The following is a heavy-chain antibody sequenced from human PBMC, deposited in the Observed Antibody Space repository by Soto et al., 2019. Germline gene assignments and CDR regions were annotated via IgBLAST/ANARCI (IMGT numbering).Heavy chain of an antibody. CDR3: ARDYYDYFWGSYPGDY. CDR2: INHSGSN. D-gene: IGHD3-16*02. V-gene: IGHV4-34*01. J-gene: IGHJ4*02. Sequence: AETLSLTCAVYGGSFSGYYWSWVRQPPGKGLEWVGEINHSGSNNYNPSLKSRGTISVDTTKKQFSLKLRTVTAADTAVYYCARDYYDYFWGSYPGDYWGQGTLVTVSS. CDR1: GGSFSGYY.